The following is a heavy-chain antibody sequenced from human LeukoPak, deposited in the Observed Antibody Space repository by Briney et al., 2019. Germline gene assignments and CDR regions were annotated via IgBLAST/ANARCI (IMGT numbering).Heavy chain of an antibody. Sequence: SVKVSCKASGGTFSSNAISWVRQAPGQGLEWMGGIIPIFGTANYAQKFQGRVTITTDESTSTAYMELSSLRSEDTAVYYCARAPITIFGVVIWWFDPWGQGTLVTVSS. CDR3: ARAPITIFGVVIWWFDP. CDR1: GGTFSSNA. J-gene: IGHJ5*02. D-gene: IGHD3-3*01. V-gene: IGHV1-69*05. CDR2: IIPIFGTA.